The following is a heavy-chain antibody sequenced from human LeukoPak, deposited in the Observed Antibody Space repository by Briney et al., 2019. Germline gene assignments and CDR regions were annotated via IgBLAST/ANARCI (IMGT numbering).Heavy chain of an antibody. CDR2: IYHSGRT. Sequence: PSETLSLTCTVSGYSISSGYYWGWIRQPPGKGLEWIGSIYHSGRTFYNPSLKSRVTISVDTSKNQFSLKLSSVTAADTAVYYCATLPVGRGCSYLYWGQGTLVTVSS. CDR3: ATLPVGRGCSYLY. D-gene: IGHD5-18*01. CDR1: GYSISSGYY. J-gene: IGHJ4*02. V-gene: IGHV4-38-2*02.